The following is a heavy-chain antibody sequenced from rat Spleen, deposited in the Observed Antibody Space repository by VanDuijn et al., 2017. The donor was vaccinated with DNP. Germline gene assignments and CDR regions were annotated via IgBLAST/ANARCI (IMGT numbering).Heavy chain of an antibody. J-gene: IGHJ1*01. CDR2: IIYDGSRT. D-gene: IGHD1-1*01. Sequence: EVQLVESGGGLVQPGRSLKLSCAASGFTFSNYDMAWVRQAPKKGLEWVATIIYDGSRTYYRDSVKGRFTVSRDNARTTQYLQMDSLRSEDTATYYCVREDYYSGDWYFDFWGPGTMVTVSS. CDR1: GFTFSNYD. V-gene: IGHV5S10*01. CDR3: VREDYYSGDWYFDF.